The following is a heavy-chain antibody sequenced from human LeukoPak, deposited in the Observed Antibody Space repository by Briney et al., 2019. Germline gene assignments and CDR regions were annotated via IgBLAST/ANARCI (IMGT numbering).Heavy chain of an antibody. CDR1: GGSISSYY. Sequence: NPSETLSLTCTVSGGSISSYYWSWIRQPPGEGLEWIGYIYYSGSTNYNPSLKSRVTISVDTSKNQFSLKQSSVTAADTAVYYCAREGRDYYDSSGLNPFDYWGQGTLVTVSS. CDR2: IYYSGST. CDR3: AREGRDYYDSSGLNPFDY. J-gene: IGHJ4*02. D-gene: IGHD3-22*01. V-gene: IGHV4-59*01.